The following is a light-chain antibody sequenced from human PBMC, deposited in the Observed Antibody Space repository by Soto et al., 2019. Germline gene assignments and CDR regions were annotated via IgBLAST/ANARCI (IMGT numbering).Light chain of an antibody. Sequence: EIVLTQSPATLSLSPGERATLSCRASQSVRSYLAWYQQKPGQAPRLLIHDASSRATGIPARFSGSGSGKDFTRTISSLEPEDFAVYYCQQRTNWPSSTFGQGTRLEIK. CDR2: DAS. J-gene: IGKJ5*01. CDR1: QSVRSY. V-gene: IGKV3-11*01. CDR3: QQRTNWPSST.